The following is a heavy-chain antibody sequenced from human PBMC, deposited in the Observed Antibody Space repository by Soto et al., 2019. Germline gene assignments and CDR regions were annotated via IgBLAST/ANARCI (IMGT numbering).Heavy chain of an antibody. V-gene: IGHV1-46*01. CDR3: ARGGHVVVVTAALDF. D-gene: IGHD2-21*02. J-gene: IGHJ4*02. CDR2: VNPSGGHT. Sequence: QVQLVQSGAEVKKPGASVKVSCKASGDTFTDYYIHWVRQAPGQGLEWMGTVNPSGGHTTYAQHFLGRMTLTRDTSTSTLYMELTSLTSEDTAVYYCARGGHVVVVTAALDFWGQGTLVTVSS. CDR1: GDTFTDYY.